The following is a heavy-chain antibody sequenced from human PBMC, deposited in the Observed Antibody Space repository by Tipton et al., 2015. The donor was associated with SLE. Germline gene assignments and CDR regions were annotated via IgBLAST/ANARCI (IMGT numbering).Heavy chain of an antibody. V-gene: IGHV4-59*01. J-gene: IGHJ3*02. CDR1: GGSISTYY. CDR2: IYYSGST. CDR3: WSGKVVVVAAHDAFDI. Sequence: TLSLTCTVSGGSISTYYWSWIRRPPRKGLEWIGYIYYSGSTNYNPSLKSRVTISVDTSKNQFSLKLSAVTAADTAGYYCWSGKVVVVAAHDAFDIWGQGTMVTVSS. D-gene: IGHD2-15*01.